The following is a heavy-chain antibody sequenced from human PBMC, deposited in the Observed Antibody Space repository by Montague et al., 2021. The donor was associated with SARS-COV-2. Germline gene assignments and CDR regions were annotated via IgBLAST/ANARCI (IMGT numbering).Heavy chain of an antibody. Sequence: SETLSLTCAVSGGSFSGYYWSCILHPPAKGLVWFGEINQSGRTTNNQPLNNRRIITVDTTKNKFSLKLSAVTAAATAVYYCARRGSSVWGVTVSAELDYWGQGNLGIVSS. J-gene: IGHJ4*02. D-gene: IGHD3-10*01. CDR1: GGSFSGYY. V-gene: IGHV4-34*04. CDR3: ARRGSSVWGVTVSAELDY. CDR2: INQSGRT.